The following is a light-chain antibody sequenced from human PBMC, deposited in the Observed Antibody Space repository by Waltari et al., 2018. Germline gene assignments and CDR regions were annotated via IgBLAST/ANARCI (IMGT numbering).Light chain of an antibody. CDR2: GSS. Sequence: DIQMTQSPSSLSASVGDTVTITCRASQGVNNFLVWLQQEPGKAPKSLLYGSSTLQSGVPSRFSGSGYGTDFTLTISSLQPEDIATYYCQQHADYPLTFGGGTRVEIK. CDR3: QQHADYPLT. V-gene: IGKV1-16*01. J-gene: IGKJ4*01. CDR1: QGVNNF.